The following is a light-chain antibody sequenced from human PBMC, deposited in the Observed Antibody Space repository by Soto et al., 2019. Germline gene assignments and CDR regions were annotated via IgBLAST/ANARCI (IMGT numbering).Light chain of an antibody. J-gene: IGLJ2*01. CDR2: DVS. CDR1: SSDVGGYNY. Sequence: QSALTQPASVSGSPGQSITISCTGTSSDVGGYNYVSWYQQHPGKAPKLTIYDVSNRPSGVSNRFSGSKSGNTASLTISGLQAEDEADYYCSSYTSSSTYVVFGRGTKVTVL. CDR3: SSYTSSSTYVV. V-gene: IGLV2-14*01.